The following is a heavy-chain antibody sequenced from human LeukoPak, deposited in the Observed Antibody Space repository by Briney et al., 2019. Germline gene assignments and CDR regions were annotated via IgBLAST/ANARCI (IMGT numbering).Heavy chain of an antibody. J-gene: IGHJ6*03. CDR3: ARAFMYYYGSGSGLGYMDV. CDR1: GFTFSSYA. V-gene: IGHV3-30*04. D-gene: IGHD3-10*01. CDR2: ILYDGSNK. Sequence: GGSLRLSCAASGFTFSSYAMHWVRQAPGKGLEWVAVILYDGSNKYYADSVKGRFTISRDNSKNTLYLQMNSLRAEDTAVYYCARAFMYYYGSGSGLGYMDVWGKGTTVTVSS.